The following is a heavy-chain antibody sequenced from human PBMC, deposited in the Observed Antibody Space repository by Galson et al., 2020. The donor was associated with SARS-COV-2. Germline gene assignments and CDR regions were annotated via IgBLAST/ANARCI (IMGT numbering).Heavy chain of an antibody. D-gene: IGHD2-2*01. CDR2: IGGSK. J-gene: IGHJ3*01. Sequence: TDGSLRLSCSASGFTLSSYGMPWIRQAPGQGLEYDSSIGGSKHYVTSVKGRFSISRDNSKNTLYPQMGSLSAGDMAVDYGARQFCSSRTCTTGGFDLWGQGTTVTVSS. CDR1: GFTLSSYG. CDR3: ARQFCSSRTCTTGGFDL. V-gene: IGHV3-64*01.